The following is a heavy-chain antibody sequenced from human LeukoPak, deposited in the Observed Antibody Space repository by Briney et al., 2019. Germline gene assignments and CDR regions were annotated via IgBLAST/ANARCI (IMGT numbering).Heavy chain of an antibody. CDR2: ISWNSGSI. CDR3: AKSRGDIVATIEY. CDR1: GFTFDDYA. V-gene: IGHV3-9*01. Sequence: GGSLRLSCAASGFTFDDYAMHWVRQAPGKGLEWVSGISWNSGSIGYADSVKGRFTISRDNAKNSLYLQMNSLRAEDTALYYCAKSRGDIVATIEYWGQGTLVTVSS. D-gene: IGHD5-12*01. J-gene: IGHJ4*02.